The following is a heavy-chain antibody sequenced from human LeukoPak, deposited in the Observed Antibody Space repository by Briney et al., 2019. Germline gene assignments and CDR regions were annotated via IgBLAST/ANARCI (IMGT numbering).Heavy chain of an antibody. CDR2: INSDGSWT. Sequence: VGSLRLSCAASLNYWMHWVRQAPGKGLVWVSHINSDGSWTSYSDSVKGRFTISKDNAKNTVYLQMNNLRAEDTDVYYCFSFYETYWCRGTLVTVSS. CDR1: LNYW. D-gene: IGHD2-2*01. CDR3: FSFYETY. J-gene: IGHJ4*02. V-gene: IGHV3-74*01.